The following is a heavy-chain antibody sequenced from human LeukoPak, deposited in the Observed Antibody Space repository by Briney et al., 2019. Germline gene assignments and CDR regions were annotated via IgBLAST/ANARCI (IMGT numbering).Heavy chain of an antibody. J-gene: IGHJ4*02. CDR3: TRFTYGGPFDY. V-gene: IGHV4-59*01. Sequence: SETLSLTCTVSGGSISSDFWSWLRQPPGMGLEWVGWISYSGSIKYNSSLQSRVTMSRDTSKNQFSLRLTSVTAADTAIYYCTRFTYGGPFDYWGQRILVTVSS. CDR2: ISYSGSI. CDR1: GGSISSDF. D-gene: IGHD4/OR15-4a*01.